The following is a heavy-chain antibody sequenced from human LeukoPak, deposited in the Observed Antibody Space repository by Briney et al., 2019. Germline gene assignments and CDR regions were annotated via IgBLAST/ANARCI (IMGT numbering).Heavy chain of an antibody. CDR1: GFIFSNYD. J-gene: IGHJ4*02. CDR3: ARGLKSYGDYPDY. Sequence: GGSLRLSCAASGFIFSNYDMHWVRQAPGKGLEWVAFIRYDGSNEYYADSVKGRFTISRDNSKNTLYLQMNSLRAEDTAVYYCARGLKSYGDYPDYWGQGTLVTVSS. D-gene: IGHD4-17*01. CDR2: IRYDGSNE. V-gene: IGHV3-30*02.